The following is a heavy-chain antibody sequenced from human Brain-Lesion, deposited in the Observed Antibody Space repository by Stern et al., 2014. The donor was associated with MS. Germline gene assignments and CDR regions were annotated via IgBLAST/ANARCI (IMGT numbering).Heavy chain of an antibody. J-gene: IGHJ4*02. Sequence: VQLVESGGGVVQPGRSLRLSCAASGFTFTNYGMHWVRQAPGKGLEWVAVISYDGSDKYYADSVKGRFTISRDNSKNTLYLQMNSLRGEDTAMYYCVNSLGTYSRCGGDCYSRADYWGQGTLVTVFS. CDR1: GFTFTNYG. V-gene: IGHV3-30*18. CDR2: ISYDGSDK. D-gene: IGHD2-21*02. CDR3: VNSLGTYSRCGGDCYSRADY.